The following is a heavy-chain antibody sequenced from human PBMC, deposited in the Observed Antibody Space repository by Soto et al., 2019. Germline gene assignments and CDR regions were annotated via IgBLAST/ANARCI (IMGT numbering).Heavy chain of an antibody. CDR3: TRLDIVVVPAANFHYYYYGMDV. J-gene: IGHJ6*02. CDR1: GFTFGDYA. D-gene: IGHD2-2*01. Sequence: GSLRLSCTASGFTFGDYAMSWVRQAPGKGLEWVGFIRSKAYGGTTEYAASVKGRFTISRDDSKSIAYLQMNSPKTEDTAVYYCTRLDIVVVPAANFHYYYYGMDVWGQGTTVTVSS. V-gene: IGHV3-49*04. CDR2: IRSKAYGGTT.